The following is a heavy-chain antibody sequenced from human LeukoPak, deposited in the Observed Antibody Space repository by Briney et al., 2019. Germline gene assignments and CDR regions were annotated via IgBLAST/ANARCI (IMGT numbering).Heavy chain of an antibody. V-gene: IGHV3-30*04. J-gene: IGHJ4*02. CDR3: ARTATVTTAFDY. CDR2: ISYDGSNK. D-gene: IGHD4-17*01. CDR1: GFTFSSYA. Sequence: GGSLRLSCAASGFTFSSYAMHWVRQAPGKGLERAAVISYDGSNKYYADSVKGRFTISRDNSKNTLYLQMNSLRAEDTAVYYCARTATVTTAFDYWGQGTLVTVSS.